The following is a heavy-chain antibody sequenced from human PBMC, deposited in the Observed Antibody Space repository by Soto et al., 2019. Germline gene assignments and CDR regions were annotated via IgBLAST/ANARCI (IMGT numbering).Heavy chain of an antibody. J-gene: IGHJ6*02. CDR1: GFTFSSYA. D-gene: IGHD2-21*02. CDR3: ARGDRGGSGSTASYCYSGLAV. CDR2: VSAGGDRT. V-gene: IGHV3-23*01. Sequence: DVQVLESGGDLVQPGGSLRLSCAASGFTFSSYAMSWVRQAPGKGLEWVSSVSAGGDRTYYSDSVKGRLTISRNNPNNALVLQMRSMRIEDTGLYYCARGDRGGSGSTASYCYSGLAVWGQGTTVTVS.